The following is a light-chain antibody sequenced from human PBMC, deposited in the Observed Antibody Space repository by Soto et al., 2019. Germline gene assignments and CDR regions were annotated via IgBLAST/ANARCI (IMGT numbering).Light chain of an antibody. Sequence: DIQMTQSPSTLSASVGDIVTITCRASQSISPWLAWYQQKPGKAPKLLIYKASSLESGVPSRFSGSGSGTEFTLTISSLQPEDFATYYCQHYNSYPITFGQGTRLEIK. J-gene: IGKJ5*01. CDR1: QSISPW. CDR2: KAS. CDR3: QHYNSYPIT. V-gene: IGKV1-5*03.